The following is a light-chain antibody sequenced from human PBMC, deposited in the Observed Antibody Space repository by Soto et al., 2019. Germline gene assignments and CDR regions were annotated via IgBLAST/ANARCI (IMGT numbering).Light chain of an antibody. J-gene: IGKJ1*01. CDR1: QTVTSNY. Sequence: EILLTQSPGTLSLSPGERVTLSCRASQTVTSNYLAWYQQRPGQAPRLLIYGASSRATGVPDRFSGGGSGTDFTLTISRLEPEDCAFYFCQQYGNTPWTFGQGATVEIK. CDR3: QQYGNTPWT. V-gene: IGKV3-20*01. CDR2: GAS.